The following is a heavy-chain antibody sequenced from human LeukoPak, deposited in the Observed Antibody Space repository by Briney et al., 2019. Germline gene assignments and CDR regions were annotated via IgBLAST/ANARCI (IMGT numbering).Heavy chain of an antibody. CDR2: IYYSGST. Sequence: SETLSLTCTVSGGSISSYYWSWIRQPPGKGLEWIGYIYYSGSTNYNPSLKSRVTISVDTSKNQFSLKLSSVTAADTAVYYCARVEISSGYYYHFDYWGQGTLVTVSS. CDR1: GGSISSYY. V-gene: IGHV4-59*01. J-gene: IGHJ4*02. D-gene: IGHD3-22*01. CDR3: ARVEISSGYYYHFDY.